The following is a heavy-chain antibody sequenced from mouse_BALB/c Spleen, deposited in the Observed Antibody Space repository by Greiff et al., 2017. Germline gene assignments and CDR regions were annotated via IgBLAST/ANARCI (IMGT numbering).Heavy chain of an antibody. D-gene: IGHD2-3*01. J-gene: IGHJ2*01. CDR1: GDSITSGY. V-gene: IGHV3-8*02. CDR3: ARLRLYDGYYGGFDY. Sequence: EVKLMESGPSLVKPSQTLSLTCSVTGDSITSGYWNWIRKFPGNKLEYMGYISYSGSTYYNPSLKSRISITRDTSKNQYYLQLNSVTTEDTATYYCARLRLYDGYYGGFDYWGQGTTLTVSS. CDR2: ISYSGST.